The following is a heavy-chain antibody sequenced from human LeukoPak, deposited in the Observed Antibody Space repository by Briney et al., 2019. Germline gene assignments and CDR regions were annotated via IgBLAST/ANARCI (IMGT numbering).Heavy chain of an antibody. J-gene: IGHJ4*02. CDR2: INPNSGGT. CDR3: ARDWALSYDYVWRSYRYTDY. CDR1: GYTFTGYY. Sequence: GASVKVSCKASGYTFTGYYMHWVRQAPGQGLEWMGWINPNSGGTNYAQKFQGRVTMTRDTSISTAYMELSRLRSDDTAVYYCARDWALSYDYVWRSYRYTDYWGQGTLVTVSS. V-gene: IGHV1-2*02. D-gene: IGHD3-16*02.